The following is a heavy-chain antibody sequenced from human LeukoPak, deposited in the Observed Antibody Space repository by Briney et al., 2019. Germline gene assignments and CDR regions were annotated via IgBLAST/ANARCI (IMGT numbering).Heavy chain of an antibody. Sequence: ASVKVSCKASGYTFTGDYMHWVRQAPGQGLEWMGWINTNSGGTNYAQKFQGRVTMTRDTSISTAYMELSRLRSDDTAVYYCARDLKSSGWTDSYWYFDLWGRGTLVTVSS. CDR3: ARDLKSSGWTDSYWYFDL. J-gene: IGHJ2*01. CDR1: GYTFTGDY. CDR2: INTNSGGT. V-gene: IGHV1-2*02. D-gene: IGHD6-19*01.